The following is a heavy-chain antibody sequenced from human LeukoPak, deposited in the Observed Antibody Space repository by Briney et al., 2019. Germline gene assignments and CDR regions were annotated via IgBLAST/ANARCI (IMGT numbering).Heavy chain of an antibody. CDR1: GYTFTSYG. V-gene: IGHV1-18*01. Sequence: GASVKVSCKASGYTFTSYGISWVRQAPGQGLEWMGWISAYNGNTNYARKLQGRVTMTTDTSTSTAYMELRSLRSDDTAVYYCARDCNPRYYYGSGSYYYDYWGQGTLVTVSS. CDR2: ISAYNGNT. D-gene: IGHD3-10*01. CDR3: ARDCNPRYYYGSGSYYYDY. J-gene: IGHJ4*02.